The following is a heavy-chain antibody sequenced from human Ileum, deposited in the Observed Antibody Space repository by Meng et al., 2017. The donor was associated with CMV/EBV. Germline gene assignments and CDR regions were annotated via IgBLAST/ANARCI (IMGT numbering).Heavy chain of an antibody. CDR3: VNDISGPSNS. CDR2: VSPMTGDA. CDR1: ARPFTCFN. V-gene: IGHV1-2*02. D-gene: IGHD1-1*01. J-gene: IGHJ1*01. Sequence: ELNKPGAAVQVPINASARPFTCFNVHWGRQAPGQGFELMCWVSPMTGDATSTQKFQGRVSMTKDTSINTVYMELSSLTSDDTAVYYCVNDISGPSNSWGQGTLVTVSS.